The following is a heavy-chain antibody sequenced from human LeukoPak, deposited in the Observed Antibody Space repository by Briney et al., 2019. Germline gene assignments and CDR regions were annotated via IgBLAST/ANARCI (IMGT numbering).Heavy chain of an antibody. J-gene: IGHJ4*02. CDR1: GGTFSSYA. V-gene: IGHV1-69*05. D-gene: IGHD3-10*01. CDR3: ASLFVASGKTKGRDY. Sequence: SVKVSCKASGGTFSSYAINWVRQAPGQGLEWMGGIIPIFGTAHYAQKFQDRLTITTDESTSTAYMELSSLRSEDTAVYYCASLFVASGKTKGRDYWGQGTLVTVSS. CDR2: IIPIFGTA.